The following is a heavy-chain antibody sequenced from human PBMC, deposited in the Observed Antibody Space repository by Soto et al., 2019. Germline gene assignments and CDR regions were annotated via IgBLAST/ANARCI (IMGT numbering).Heavy chain of an antibody. CDR3: AKARGELPYWYFGL. V-gene: IGHV3-23*01. Sequence: EVQLLESGGGLVQPGGSLRLSCAASGFTFSSYAMTWVRQAPGKGPEWVSGISGSGGRTYYADSVKGRFTISRDTSKNTLYLQMNSLGAEDTAVYYCAKARGELPYWYFGLWGRGTLVTVSS. D-gene: IGHD1-26*01. J-gene: IGHJ2*01. CDR2: ISGSGGRT. CDR1: GFTFSSYA.